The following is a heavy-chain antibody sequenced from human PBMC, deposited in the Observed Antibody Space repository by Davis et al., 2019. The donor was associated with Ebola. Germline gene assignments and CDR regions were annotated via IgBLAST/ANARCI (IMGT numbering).Heavy chain of an antibody. Sequence: PGGSLRLSCAASGFTFSSYGMHWVRQAPGKGLEWVAVIWYDGSNKYYADSVKGRFTISRDNSKNTLYLQMNSLRAEDTAVYYCARSDGYCSGGSCYPRPPYGMDVWGQGTTVTVSS. CDR3: ARSDGYCSGGSCYPRPPYGMDV. V-gene: IGHV3-33*01. J-gene: IGHJ6*02. D-gene: IGHD2-15*01. CDR1: GFTFSSYG. CDR2: IWYDGSNK.